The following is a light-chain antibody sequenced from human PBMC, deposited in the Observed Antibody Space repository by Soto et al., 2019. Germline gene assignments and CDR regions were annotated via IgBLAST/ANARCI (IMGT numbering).Light chain of an antibody. J-gene: IGKJ5*01. Sequence: DIQMTQSPSSLSASVGDRVTITCQASQDISNYLNWYQQKPGKAPKLLIYDASNLETGVPSRFSRIGTGTDFTFPNSSLQPEDIATYYCQQYDNLLSITFGQGTRREIK. CDR2: DAS. CDR3: QQYDNLLSIT. CDR1: QDISNY. V-gene: IGKV1-33*01.